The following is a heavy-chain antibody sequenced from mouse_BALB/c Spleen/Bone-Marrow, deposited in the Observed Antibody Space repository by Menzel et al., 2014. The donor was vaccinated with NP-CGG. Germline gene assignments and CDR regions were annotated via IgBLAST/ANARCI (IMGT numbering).Heavy chain of an antibody. Sequence: VQLQQSGPELVKPGASVKMSCKASGYTFTSYVMHWVKQKPGQGLDWIGYINPYNDGTKYNEKFKGKATLTSDKSSSTAYMELSSLTSEDSAVYYCARGVYYDYDEGALDYWGQGTSVTVSS. V-gene: IGHV1-14*01. D-gene: IGHD2-4*01. CDR1: GYTFTSYV. CDR3: ARGVYYDYDEGALDY. J-gene: IGHJ4*01. CDR2: INPYNDGT.